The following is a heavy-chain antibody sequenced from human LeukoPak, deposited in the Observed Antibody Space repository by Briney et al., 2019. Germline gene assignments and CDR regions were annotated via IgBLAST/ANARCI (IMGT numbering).Heavy chain of an antibody. CDR3: ARDGSGTYYSFYNWFDP. Sequence: ASVKVSCKASGYTFTSYDINWVRQATGQGLEWMGWMNPNSGNTAYAQKFQGRVTMTRNTSISTAYMELTSLRSDDTAVYYCARDGSGTYYSFYNWFDPWGRGTLVTVPS. CDR2: MNPNSGNT. V-gene: IGHV1-8*01. D-gene: IGHD3-10*01. J-gene: IGHJ5*02. CDR1: GYTFTSYD.